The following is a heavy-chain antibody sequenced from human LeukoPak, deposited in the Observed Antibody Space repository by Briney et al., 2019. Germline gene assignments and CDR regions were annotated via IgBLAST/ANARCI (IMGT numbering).Heavy chain of an antibody. D-gene: IGHD6-19*01. Sequence: QPGGSLRLSCAASGFTFSADSMNWVRQAPEKGLEWISYISRTGSTTYYADSVKGRFTISRDNAKNSLYLQMNSLRAEDTAVYYCARDTTVAGTSDYWGQGTLVTVSS. CDR2: ISRTGSTT. J-gene: IGHJ4*02. V-gene: IGHV3-48*04. CDR3: ARDTTVAGTSDY. CDR1: GFTFSADS.